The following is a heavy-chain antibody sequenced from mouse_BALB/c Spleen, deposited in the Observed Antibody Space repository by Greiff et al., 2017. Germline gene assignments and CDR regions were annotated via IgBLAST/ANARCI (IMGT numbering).Heavy chain of an antibody. CDR2: ISSGGST. V-gene: IGHV5-6-5*01. Sequence: EVQGVESGGGLVKPGGSLKLSCAASGFTFSSYAMSWVRQTPEKRLEWVASISSGGSTYYPDSVKGRFTISRDNARNILYLQMSSLRSEDTAMYYCARCTMITTSAMDYWGQGTSVTVSS. CDR3: ARCTMITTSAMDY. CDR1: GFTFSSYA. J-gene: IGHJ4*01. D-gene: IGHD2-4*01.